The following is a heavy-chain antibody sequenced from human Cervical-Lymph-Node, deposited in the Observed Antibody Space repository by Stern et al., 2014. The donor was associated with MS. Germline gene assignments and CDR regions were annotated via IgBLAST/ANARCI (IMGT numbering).Heavy chain of an antibody. J-gene: IGHJ4*02. CDR2: VSYDGTQR. V-gene: IGHV3-30-3*01. CDR3: ARGGRGFGLEY. Sequence: QVQLVESGGGVVQPGRSLSLSCVASGFTFSTYAMHWVRQAPGKGLEWVAFVSYDGTQRNSTDSVKARFTISRDNAKNTLYLHMNSLRDEDTAVYFCARGGRGFGLEYWGQGALVTVSS. CDR1: GFTFSTYA. D-gene: IGHD3-10*01.